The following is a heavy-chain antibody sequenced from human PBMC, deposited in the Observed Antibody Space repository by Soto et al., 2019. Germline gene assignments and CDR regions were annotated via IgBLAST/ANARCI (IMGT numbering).Heavy chain of an antibody. D-gene: IGHD6-13*01. J-gene: IGHJ4*02. V-gene: IGHV4-59*01. CDR1: GGSIRSYY. CDR3: ARGGYSIDY. Sequence: TSETLSLTCTVSGGSIRSYYWSWIRQPPGKGLEWIGYIYYSGNTNYNPSLKSRVTISVDTSKNQFSLKLSSVTAADTAVYYCARGGYSIDYWGQGTLVTSPQ. CDR2: IYYSGNT.